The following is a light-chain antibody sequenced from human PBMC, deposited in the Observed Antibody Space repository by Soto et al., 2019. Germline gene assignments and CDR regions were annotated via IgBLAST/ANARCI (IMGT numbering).Light chain of an antibody. V-gene: IGKV2-30*01. CDR1: QSLLSSDGNTY. J-gene: IGKJ4*01. CDR2: AXS. CDR3: MQGYHGTLT. Sequence: PQSPVSLPVTFGRPASVTXRSSQSLLSSDGNTYLTWRQQRPGXSPRXXXVAXSKRQSGCPDRFSGSGSATDFTRNISRVEAEDVGVYYCMQGYHGTLTFGRGTKVDI.